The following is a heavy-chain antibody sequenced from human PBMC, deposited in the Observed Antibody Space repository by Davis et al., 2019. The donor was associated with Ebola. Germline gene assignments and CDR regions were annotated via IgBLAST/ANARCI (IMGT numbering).Heavy chain of an antibody. CDR1: GYSVSSGYY. J-gene: IGHJ6*04. V-gene: IGHV4-38-2*02. D-gene: IGHD2-2*01. CDR3: ARGPARYCSSTSCYGVYGMDV. CDR2: IHHTGTT. Sequence: SETLSLTCTVSGYSVSSGYYWGWIRQSPGKGLEWIGSIHHTGTTYYNPSLKSRVAISVDTSKNQFSLRLRSLTAADTALYSCARGPARYCSSTSCYGVYGMDVWGKGTTVTVSS.